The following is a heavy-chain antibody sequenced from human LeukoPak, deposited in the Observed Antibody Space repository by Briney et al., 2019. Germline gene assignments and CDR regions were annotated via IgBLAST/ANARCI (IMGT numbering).Heavy chain of an antibody. CDR3: ATPHYYYYGMDV. V-gene: IGHV3-43*02. CDR2: ISGDGGST. J-gene: IGHJ6*02. CDR1: GYTFDDYA. Sequence: GGSLRLSCAASGYTFDDYAIHGVRQAPGRGLEWVSLISGDGGSTYYADSVKGRFTISRDNSKNSLYLEMNSLRTEDTALYYCATPHYYYYGMDVWGQGTTVTVSS.